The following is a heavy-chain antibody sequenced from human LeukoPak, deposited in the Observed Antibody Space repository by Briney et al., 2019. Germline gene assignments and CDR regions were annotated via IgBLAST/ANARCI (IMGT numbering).Heavy chain of an antibody. J-gene: IGHJ4*02. CDR2: ISSNSDYI. Sequence: GGSLRLSCVVSGLTFSNYWMIWVRQAPGKGLEWVSSISSNSDYIYYADSLKGRFTISRDNAKNSLYLQMNSLRAEDTAVYYCARVPYSSWFYFDFWGQGTLVTVSS. V-gene: IGHV3-21*01. CDR3: ARVPYSSWFYFDF. CDR1: GLTFSNYW. D-gene: IGHD6-13*01.